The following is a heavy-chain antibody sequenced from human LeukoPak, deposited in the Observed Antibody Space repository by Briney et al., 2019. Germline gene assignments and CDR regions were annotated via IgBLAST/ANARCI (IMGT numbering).Heavy chain of an antibody. V-gene: IGHV4-59*06. D-gene: IGHD6-19*01. CDR1: GGSFSGYY. Sequence: SETLSLTCAVYGGSFSGYYWSWIRQPPGKGLEWIGYIYYSGSTYNNPSLKSRVTISVDTSKNQFSLKLSSVTAADTAVYYCATSSSGWYSLFDYWGQGTLVTVSS. CDR3: ATSSSGWYSLFDY. CDR2: IYYSGST. J-gene: IGHJ4*02.